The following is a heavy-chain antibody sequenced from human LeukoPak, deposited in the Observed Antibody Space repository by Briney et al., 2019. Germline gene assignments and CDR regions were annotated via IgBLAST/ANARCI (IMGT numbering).Heavy chain of an antibody. D-gene: IGHD2-2*01. V-gene: IGHV1-2*02. J-gene: IGHJ4*02. CDR1: GYTFTGYY. CDR2: INPNSGGT. CDR3: ARPRVYQSPFDY. Sequence: ASVKVSCKASGYTFTGYYMHWARQAPGQGLEWMGWINPNSGGTNYAQKFQGRVTMTRDTSISTAYMELSRLRSDDTAVYYRARPRVYQSPFDYWGQGTLSPSPQ.